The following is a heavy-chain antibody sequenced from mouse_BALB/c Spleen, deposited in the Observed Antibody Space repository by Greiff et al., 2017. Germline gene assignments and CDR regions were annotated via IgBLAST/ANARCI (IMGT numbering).Heavy chain of an antibody. CDR2: ISTYYGDA. CDR1: GYTFTDYA. Sequence: VKLQESGAELVRPGVSVKISCKGSGYTFTDYAMHWVKQSHAKSLEWIGVISTYYGDASYNQKFKGKATMTVDKSSSTAYMELARLTSEDSAIYYCARSDDYDYAMDYWGQGTSVTVSS. V-gene: IGHV1S137*01. CDR3: ARSDDYDYAMDY. D-gene: IGHD2-4*01. J-gene: IGHJ4*01.